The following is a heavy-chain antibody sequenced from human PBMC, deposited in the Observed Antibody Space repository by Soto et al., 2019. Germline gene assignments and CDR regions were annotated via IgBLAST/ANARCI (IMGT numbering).Heavy chain of an antibody. V-gene: IGHV3-23*01. CDR1: GFTFSSYA. D-gene: IGHD3-10*01. J-gene: IGHJ6*02. CDR2: ISGSGGST. Sequence: PGGSLRLCCAASGFTFSSYAMSRVRQAPGKGLAWVSAISGSGGSTYYADSVKGRFTISRDNSKNTLYLQMNSLRAEDTTVYYCAKVYYGSGSYYYYYYYGMDVWGQGTTVTVSS. CDR3: AKVYYGSGSYYYYYYYGMDV.